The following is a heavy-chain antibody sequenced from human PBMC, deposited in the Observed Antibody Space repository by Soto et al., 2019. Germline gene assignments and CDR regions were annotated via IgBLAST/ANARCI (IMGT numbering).Heavy chain of an antibody. CDR3: ARDGGSSCQYA. D-gene: IGHD6-13*01. CDR1: GFTFSSYA. J-gene: IGHJ5*02. V-gene: IGHV3-23*01. CDR2: ISGSGYST. Sequence: GGSLRLSCAASGFTFSSYALTWVRQAPGKGLEWVSTISGSGYSTYYADSVKGRFAISRDNSKNTLYLQMNSLRAEDTAVYYCARDGGSSCQYAWRQRTLVTVSS.